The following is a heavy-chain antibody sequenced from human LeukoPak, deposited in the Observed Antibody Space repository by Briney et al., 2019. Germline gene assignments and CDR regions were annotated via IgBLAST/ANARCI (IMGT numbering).Heavy chain of an antibody. CDR1: GFTFSSYW. CDR3: ARTTVTTFGDWFDP. J-gene: IGHJ5*02. V-gene: IGHV3-21*01. Sequence: GGSLRLSCAASGFTFSSYWMNWVRQAPGKGLEWVSFISSSSSYIYYADSVKGRFTISRDNAKNSLYLQMNSLRAEDTAVYYCARTTVTTFGDWFDPWGQGTLVTVSS. CDR2: ISSSSSYI. D-gene: IGHD4-17*01.